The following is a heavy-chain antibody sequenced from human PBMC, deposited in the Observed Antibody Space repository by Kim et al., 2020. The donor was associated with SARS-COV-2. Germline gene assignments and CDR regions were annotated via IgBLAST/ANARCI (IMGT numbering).Heavy chain of an antibody. CDR3: ARDGGSYDHLDY. V-gene: IGHV3-23*01. CDR2: IGGSGGST. D-gene: IGHD1-26*01. J-gene: IGHJ4*02. Sequence: GGSLRLSCAASGFTFSGYAMSWVRQAPGKGLEWVSAIGGSGGSTYYADSVKGRFTISRDNSKNTLYLQMNSLRAEDTAVYYCARDGGSYDHLDYWGRGTLVTVSS. CDR1: GFTFSGYA.